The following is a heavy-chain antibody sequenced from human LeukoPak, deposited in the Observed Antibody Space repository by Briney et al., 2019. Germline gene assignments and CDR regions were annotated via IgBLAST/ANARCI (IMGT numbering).Heavy chain of an antibody. D-gene: IGHD6-13*01. CDR2: IKQDGSEK. J-gene: IGHJ5*02. CDR1: GFTFSSYW. CDR3: ARDQSRGYSSSWYRGVGWFDP. Sequence: PGGSLRLSCAASGFTFSSYWMSWVRQAPGKGLEWVANIKQDGSEKYYVDSVKGRFTISRDNAKNSLYLQMNSLRAEDTAVYYCARDQSRGYSSSWYRGVGWFDPWGQGTLVTVSS. V-gene: IGHV3-7*01.